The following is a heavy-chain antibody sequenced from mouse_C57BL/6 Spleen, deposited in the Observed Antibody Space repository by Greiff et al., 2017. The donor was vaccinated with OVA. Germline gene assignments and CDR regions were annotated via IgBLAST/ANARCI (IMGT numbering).Heavy chain of an antibody. CDR1: GYSITSGYY. D-gene: IGHD3-2*02. J-gene: IGHJ2*01. Sequence: DVKLVESGPGLVKPSQSLSLTCSVTGYSITSGYYWNWIRQFPGNKLEWMGYISYDGSNNYNPSLKNRISITRDTSKNQFFLKLNSVTTEDTATYYCARDQAFDYWGQGTTLTVSS. V-gene: IGHV3-6*01. CDR3: ARDQAFDY. CDR2: ISYDGSN.